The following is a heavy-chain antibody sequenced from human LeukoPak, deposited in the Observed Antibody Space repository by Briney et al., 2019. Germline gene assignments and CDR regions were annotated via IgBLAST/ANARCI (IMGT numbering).Heavy chain of an antibody. Sequence: GGSLRLSCAASGFTFSSYGMHWVRQAPGKGLEWVAVIWYGGSNKYYADSVKGRFTISRDNSKNTLYLQMNSLRAEDTAVYYCARDIRETGWYFDLWGRGTLVTVSS. J-gene: IGHJ2*01. V-gene: IGHV3-33*08. CDR2: IWYGGSNK. D-gene: IGHD1-14*01. CDR3: ARDIRETGWYFDL. CDR1: GFTFSSYG.